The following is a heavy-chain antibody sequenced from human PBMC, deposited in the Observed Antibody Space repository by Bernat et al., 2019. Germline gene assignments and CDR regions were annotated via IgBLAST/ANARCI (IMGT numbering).Heavy chain of an antibody. CDR1: GYTFTTYY. V-gene: IGHV1-46*03. CDR2: INPIDGST. Sequence: QVQLVQSGAEVTKPGASMKVSCRTSGYTFTTYYMHWVRQAPGQWLEWMGTINPIDGSTSFVQLFQGRVTLTRDTSTSTFYMELFRLRSEDTAVYYCARGSGSFQPIDYWGQGTLVTVSS. J-gene: IGHJ4*02. D-gene: IGHD1-26*01. CDR3: ARGSGSFQPIDY.